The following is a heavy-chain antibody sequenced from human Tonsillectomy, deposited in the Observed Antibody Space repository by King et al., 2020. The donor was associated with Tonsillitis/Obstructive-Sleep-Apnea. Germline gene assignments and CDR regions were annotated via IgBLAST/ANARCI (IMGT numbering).Heavy chain of an antibody. V-gene: IGHV1-18*01. CDR3: ARRGYRRGPLYYYYGMDV. Sequence: VQLVQSGAEVKKPGASVKVSCKASGYTFTSYGISWVRQAPGQGLEWMGWISAYNGNTNYAQRLQGRVTMTTDTSTSTAYMELRSLRSDDTAVYYCARRGYRRGPLYYYYGMDVWGQGTTVTVSS. CDR2: ISAYNGNT. D-gene: IGHD5-18*01. CDR1: GYTFTSYG. J-gene: IGHJ6*02.